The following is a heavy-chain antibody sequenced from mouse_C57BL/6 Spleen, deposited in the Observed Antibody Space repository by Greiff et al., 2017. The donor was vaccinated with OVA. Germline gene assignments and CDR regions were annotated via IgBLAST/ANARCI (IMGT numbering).Heavy chain of an antibody. Sequence: EVKLVESGGDLVKPGGSLKLSCAASGFTFSSYGMSWVRQTPDKRLEWVATISSGGSYTYYPDSVKGRFTISRDNAKNTLYLQMSSLKSEDTAMDYCARQEDYAWFAYWGQGTLVTVSA. CDR3: ARQEDYAWFAY. CDR1: GFTFSSYG. J-gene: IGHJ3*01. V-gene: IGHV5-6*02. CDR2: ISSGGSYT. D-gene: IGHD2-4*01.